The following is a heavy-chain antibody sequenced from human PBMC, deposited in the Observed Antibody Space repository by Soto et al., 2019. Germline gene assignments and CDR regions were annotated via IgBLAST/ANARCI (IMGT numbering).Heavy chain of an antibody. V-gene: IGHV4-4*02. CDR1: GGSISSSNW. CDR2: NYHSGST. CDR3: ARAIYCSGGRCYLSGAFDI. Sequence: QVQLQESGPGLVKPSGTLSLTCAVSGGSISSSNWWSWFRQPPGKGLEWIGENYHSGSTNYNPSLKSRVTISVDKSKNQFSLKLSSVTAADTAVYYCARAIYCSGGRCYLSGAFDIWGQGTMVTVSS. D-gene: IGHD2-15*01. J-gene: IGHJ3*02.